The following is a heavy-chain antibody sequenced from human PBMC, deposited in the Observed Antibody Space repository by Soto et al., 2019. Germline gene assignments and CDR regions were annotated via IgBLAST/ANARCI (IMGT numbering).Heavy chain of an antibody. CDR3: ARVRYFAPDT. V-gene: IGHV4-61*01. D-gene: IGHD3-9*01. CDR2: ISYSAIT. Sequence: QVQLQESGPGLVKPSETLSLTCTVSGASLTIGNHYWSWIRQPPGKGLEWIGYISYSAITNYNPSLKSRVTISADMSKNQFSLKLSSVTAADTAVYYCARVRYFAPDTWGQGTLVTVSS. CDR1: GASLTIGNHY. J-gene: IGHJ5*02.